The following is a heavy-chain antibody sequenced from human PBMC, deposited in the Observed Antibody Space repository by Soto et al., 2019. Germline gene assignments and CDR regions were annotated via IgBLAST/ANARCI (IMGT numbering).Heavy chain of an antibody. J-gene: IGHJ4*02. V-gene: IGHV3-9*01. CDR2: ISWNSGSI. D-gene: IGHD3-22*01. CDR3: AKGEGSSGYYSLFDY. CDR1: GFTFDDYA. Sequence: EVQLVESGGGLVQPGRSLRLSCAASGFTFDDYAMHWVRQAPGKGLEWVSGISWNSGSIGYADSVKGRFTISRDNAKNSRYLQMNSLRAEDTALYYCAKGEGSSGYYSLFDYWGQGTLVTVSS.